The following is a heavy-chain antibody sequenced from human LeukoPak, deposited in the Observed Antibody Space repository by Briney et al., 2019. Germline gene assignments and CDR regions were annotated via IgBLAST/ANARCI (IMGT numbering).Heavy chain of an antibody. CDR1: GFTFSRYA. CDR2: IDSSGGYM. Sequence: GGSLRLSCAASGFTFSRYAMSWVRQAPGKGLEWVSSIDSSGGYMFYADSVKGRFIISRDNAKDSLYLQMNSLRVEDTAVYYCLRGDRRDYWGQGTLVTVSS. V-gene: IGHV3-21*06. CDR3: LRGDRRDY. J-gene: IGHJ4*02.